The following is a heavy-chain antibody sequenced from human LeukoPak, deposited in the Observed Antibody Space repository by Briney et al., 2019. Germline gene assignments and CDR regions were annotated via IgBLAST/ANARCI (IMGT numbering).Heavy chain of an antibody. CDR1: GFTFRTYA. D-gene: IGHD3-16*01. J-gene: IGHJ6*03. CDR2: ISDDGSNK. V-gene: IGHV3-30*04. Sequence: GRSLRLSCAASGFTFRTYAMNWVRQAPGKGLEWVAVISDDGSNKYYAESVKGRFTISRDNSKNTLYLQMNSLRAEDTAVYYCAKEDDYVWGRGWGYYYYYYMDVWGKGTTVTISS. CDR3: AKEDDYVWGRGWGYYYYYYMDV.